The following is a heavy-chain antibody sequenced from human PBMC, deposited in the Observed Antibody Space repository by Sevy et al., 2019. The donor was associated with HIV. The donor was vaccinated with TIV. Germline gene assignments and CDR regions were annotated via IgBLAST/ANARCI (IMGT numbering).Heavy chain of an antibody. CDR3: AREKITGAKPDYFDY. Sequence: GGSLRLSCAVSGFTFSNYWMSWVRQAPGKGLECVANINQDGGEKYYLDSVKGRCFISRDNAKNTLYLQMDSLRAEDTAGYYCAREKITGAKPDYFDYWGKGTLVTVSS. J-gene: IGHJ4*02. CDR1: GFTFSNYW. V-gene: IGHV3-7*01. CDR2: INQDGGEK. D-gene: IGHD1-26*01.